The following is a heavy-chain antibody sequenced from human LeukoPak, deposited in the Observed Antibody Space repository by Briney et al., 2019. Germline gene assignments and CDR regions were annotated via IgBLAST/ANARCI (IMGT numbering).Heavy chain of an antibody. V-gene: IGHV4-59*01. CDR2: IHYTGST. CDR3: ARYYCPNGVCWHFDY. J-gene: IGHJ4*02. D-gene: IGHD2-8*01. Sequence: SETLSLTCTVSGGXITTYYCSWIRQPPGKGQEWLGYIHYTGSTKSNPSLKSRVTISVDTSKNQFSLKLSSVTAADTAVYYCARYYCPNGVCWHFDYWGRGTLVTVSS. CDR1: GGXITTYY.